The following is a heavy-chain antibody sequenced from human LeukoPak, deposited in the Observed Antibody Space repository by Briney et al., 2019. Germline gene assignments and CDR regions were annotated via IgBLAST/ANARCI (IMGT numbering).Heavy chain of an antibody. CDR2: IYRGGST. Sequence: GGSLRLSCVACGFTVSSNYMRWVRQAAGRGLEGVSVIYRGGSTYYAHPVKGRFTISRDNSKNTLYLQMNSLRAEDTAVYYCARLFPGSSNAFDIWGQGTMVTASS. CDR3: ARLFPGSSNAFDI. J-gene: IGHJ3*02. D-gene: IGHD6-13*01. V-gene: IGHV3-66*01. CDR1: GFTVSSNY.